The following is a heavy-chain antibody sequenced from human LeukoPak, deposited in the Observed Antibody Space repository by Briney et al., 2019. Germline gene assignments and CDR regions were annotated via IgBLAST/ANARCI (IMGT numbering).Heavy chain of an antibody. CDR2: ISSSSSYI. CDR3: ARKAVIAARPSPADY. Sequence: RGSLRLSCAASGFTFSSYSMNWVRQAPGKGLEWVSSISSSSSYIYYADSVKGRFTISRDNAKNSLYLQMNSLRAEDTAVYYCARKAVIAARPSPADYWGQGTLVTVSS. D-gene: IGHD6-6*01. J-gene: IGHJ4*02. CDR1: GFTFSSYS. V-gene: IGHV3-21*01.